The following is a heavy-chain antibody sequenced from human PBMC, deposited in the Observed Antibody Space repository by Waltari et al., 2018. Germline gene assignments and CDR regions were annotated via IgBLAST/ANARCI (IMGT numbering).Heavy chain of an antibody. J-gene: IGHJ4*02. V-gene: IGHV4-61*02. CDR3: ARGDYDILTGYAYFDY. CDR2: IYTSGST. CDR1: GGSISSGSYY. D-gene: IGHD3-9*01. Sequence: QVQLQESGPGLVKPSQTLSLTCTVSGGSISSGSYYWSWIRQPAGKGLEWIWRIYTSGSTNYNPSLKSRVTISVDTSKNQFSLKLSSVTAADTAVYYCARGDYDILTGYAYFDYWGQGTLVTVSS.